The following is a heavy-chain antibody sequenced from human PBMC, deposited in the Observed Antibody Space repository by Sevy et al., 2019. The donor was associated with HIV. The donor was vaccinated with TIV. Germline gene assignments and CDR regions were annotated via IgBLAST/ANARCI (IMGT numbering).Heavy chain of an antibody. CDR2: IYYDGSNK. CDR1: AFTFSAYG. D-gene: IGHD3-10*01. V-gene: IGHV3-33*06. J-gene: IGHJ4*02. CDR3: AKDYGSGYTDY. Sequence: GGSLRLSCVASAFTFSAYGMHWVRQAPGKGLEWVAIIYYDGSNKYYSDSVEGRFTISRDNSKNTLFLQMSSLRAEDTAVYYCAKDYGSGYTDYWGQGTLVTVSS.